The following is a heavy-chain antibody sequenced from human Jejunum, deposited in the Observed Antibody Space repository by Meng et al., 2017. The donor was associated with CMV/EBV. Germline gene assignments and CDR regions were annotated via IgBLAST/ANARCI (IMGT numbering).Heavy chain of an antibody. J-gene: IGHJ4*02. D-gene: IGHD2-2*01. CDR2: IYYTVTS. V-gene: IGHV4-59*02. Sequence: GDSVSSSYWPWIRQSPGKGLEWIGYIYYTVTSNYNPSLKSRATLSVDTSKNQISLRLTSVTAADTAVYYCARGRYCSSTSCFPFEHWGQGALVTVSS. CDR1: GDSVSSSY. CDR3: ARGRYCSSTSCFPFEH.